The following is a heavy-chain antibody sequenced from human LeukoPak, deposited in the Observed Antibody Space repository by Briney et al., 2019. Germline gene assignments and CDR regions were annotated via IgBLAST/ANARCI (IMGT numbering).Heavy chain of an antibody. CDR2: IYYSGST. V-gene: IGHV4-39*01. D-gene: IGHD3-22*01. CDR3: ARLLRYYDSSGRYYFDY. Sequence: LETLSLTCTVSGGSISSSSYYWGWIRQPPGKGLEWIGSIYYSGSTYYNPSLKSRVTISVDTSKNQFSLKLSSVTAADTAVYYCARLLRYYDSSGRYYFDYWGQGTLVTVSS. J-gene: IGHJ4*02. CDR1: GGSISSSSYY.